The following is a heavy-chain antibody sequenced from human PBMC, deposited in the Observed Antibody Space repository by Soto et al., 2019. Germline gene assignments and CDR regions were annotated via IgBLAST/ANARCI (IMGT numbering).Heavy chain of an antibody. V-gene: IGHV3-9*01. D-gene: IGHD2-15*01. Sequence: EVQLVESGGGLVQPGRSLRLSCAASGFTFDDYAMHWVRRVPGKGLEWVSSISWNSNIIGYADSVKGRFTISRDNAKNSLSLQMNGLRPEDTALYYCAKGGPDGFCSGGRCYFDYWGQGTLVTVSS. CDR3: AKGGPDGFCSGGRCYFDY. CDR2: ISWNSNII. J-gene: IGHJ4*02. CDR1: GFTFDDYA.